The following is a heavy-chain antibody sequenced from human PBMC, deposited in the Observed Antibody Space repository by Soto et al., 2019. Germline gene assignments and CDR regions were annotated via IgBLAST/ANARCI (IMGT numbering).Heavy chain of an antibody. CDR2: IWFHASHE. V-gene: IGHV3-33*01. Sequence: QVHLVESGGGVVQPGTSLRISCAASGFSFSDYGIHWVRQAPGKGLEWRTIIWFHASHEYYADSVKGRFTISRDNSNNTRDLQVNRLTADDTAVYFGARDQGRATADGPLGNGLDVWGQGTAVTVSS. D-gene: IGHD6-13*01. CDR1: GFSFSDYG. CDR3: ARDQGRATADGPLGNGLDV. J-gene: IGHJ6*02.